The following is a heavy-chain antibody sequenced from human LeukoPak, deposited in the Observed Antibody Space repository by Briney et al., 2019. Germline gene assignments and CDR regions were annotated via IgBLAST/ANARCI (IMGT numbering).Heavy chain of an antibody. D-gene: IGHD1-26*01. CDR1: GDSVSSNSAA. V-gene: IGHV6-1*01. J-gene: IGHJ5*02. CDR3: ARIEIVSATPGWFDP. Sequence: QTLSLTCAISGDSVSSNSAAWNWIRQSPSRGLEWLGRTYYRSKWYNDYAVSVKSRIIINPGTSKNQISLQLNSVTPEDTAVYYCARIEIVSATPGWFDPWGQGTLVTVSS. CDR2: TYYRSKWYN.